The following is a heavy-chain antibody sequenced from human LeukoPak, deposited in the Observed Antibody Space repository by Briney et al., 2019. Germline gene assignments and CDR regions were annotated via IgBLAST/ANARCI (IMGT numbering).Heavy chain of an antibody. CDR2: ISSSSSYI. J-gene: IGHJ4*02. D-gene: IGHD2-2*01. V-gene: IGHV3-21*01. Sequence: GGSLRLSCAASGFTFSRYSMNWVRQAPGKGLEWVSSISSSSSYIYYADSVKGRFTISRDNAKNSLYLQMNSLIAEDTAVYYCARVPEYCSSTSCSIDYWGQGTLVTVSS. CDR1: GFTFSRYS. CDR3: ARVPEYCSSTSCSIDY.